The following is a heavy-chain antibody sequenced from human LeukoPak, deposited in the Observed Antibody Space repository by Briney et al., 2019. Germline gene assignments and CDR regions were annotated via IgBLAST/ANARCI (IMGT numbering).Heavy chain of an antibody. J-gene: IGHJ3*02. CDR3: AREAEGYAFDI. D-gene: IGHD6-13*01. V-gene: IGHV1-2*02. CDR1: GYTFTGYY. CDR2: INPNSGGT. Sequence: GASVKVSCKASGYTFTGYYMHWVRQAPGQGLEWMGWINPNSGGTNYAQKFQGRVTMTRDTSISTVYMELSSLRSEDTAVYYCAREAEGYAFDIWGQGTMVTVSS.